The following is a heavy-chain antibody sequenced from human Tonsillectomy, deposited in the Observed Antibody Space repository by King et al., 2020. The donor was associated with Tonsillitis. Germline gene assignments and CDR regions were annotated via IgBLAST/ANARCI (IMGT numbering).Heavy chain of an antibody. CDR3: ARYDSGAHYYYGMDI. Sequence: QLVQSGAEVKKPGSSVKVSCKASGGTFSTYGFSWVRQAPGQGLEWMGGIIPILGTTNYAQKFQGRVTITADESTNTAYMELSRLRFEDTAVYYCARYDSGAHYYYGMDIWGQGTTVTVSS. D-gene: IGHD2-15*01. J-gene: IGHJ6*02. V-gene: IGHV1-69*11. CDR2: IIPILGTT. CDR1: GGTFSTYG.